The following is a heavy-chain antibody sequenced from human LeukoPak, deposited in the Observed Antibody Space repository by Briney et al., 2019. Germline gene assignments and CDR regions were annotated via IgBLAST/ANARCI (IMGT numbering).Heavy chain of an antibody. J-gene: IGHJ4*02. CDR2: ISSSSSYI. CDR3: ARGENNYGYYYFDY. D-gene: IGHD5-18*01. V-gene: IGHV3-21*01. CDR1: GFTFSGYS. Sequence: PGGSLRLSCAASGFTFSGYSMNWVRQAPGKGLEWVSSISSSSSYIYYADSVKGRFTISRDNAKNSLYLQMNSLRAEDTAVYYCARGENNYGYYYFDYWGQGTLVTVSS.